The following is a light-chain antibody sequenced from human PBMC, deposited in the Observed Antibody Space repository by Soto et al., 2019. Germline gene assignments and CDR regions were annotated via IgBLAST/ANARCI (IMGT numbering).Light chain of an antibody. CDR1: SSNIGRNP. Sequence: QSVLTQPHSASGTHGQRVTISCSGASSNIGRNPVNWYLQLPGTAPKLLIYTNNQRPSGLPDRVSASKSGTSASLTISGLQSEDEADYYCATWDDSLYGMVFGGGTKLTAL. CDR2: TNN. CDR3: ATWDDSLYGMV. J-gene: IGLJ2*01. V-gene: IGLV1-44*01.